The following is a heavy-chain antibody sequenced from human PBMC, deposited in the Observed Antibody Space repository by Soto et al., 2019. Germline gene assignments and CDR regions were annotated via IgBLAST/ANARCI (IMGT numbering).Heavy chain of an antibody. Sequence: PGGSLRLSCSASGFTFSSFCMNWVRQAPGNGLEWVSYISSSSSTIYYADSVKGRFTISRDNAKNSLYLQMNSLRAEDTAVYYCARDYDFWSGLGFGNDYWGQGTLVTVSS. CDR1: GFTFSSFC. V-gene: IGHV3-48*01. CDR3: ARDYDFWSGLGFGNDY. D-gene: IGHD3-3*01. CDR2: ISSSSSTI. J-gene: IGHJ4*02.